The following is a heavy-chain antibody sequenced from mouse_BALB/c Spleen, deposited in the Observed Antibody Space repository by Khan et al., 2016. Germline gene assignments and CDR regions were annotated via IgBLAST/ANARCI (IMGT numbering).Heavy chain of an antibody. V-gene: IGHV2-9*02. Sequence: QVQLKESGPGLVAPSQSLSITCTFSGFSLTNSGVHWVRQPPGKGLDWLGVIWAGGSTDYNSALMSRLSITKDNSQNQVFLKMNSLQTDDTAMYYCARDDQDYDAWFASWGQGTLVTVSA. CDR3: ARDDQDYDAWFAS. CDR1: GFSLTNSG. D-gene: IGHD2-4*01. CDR2: IWAGGST. J-gene: IGHJ3*01.